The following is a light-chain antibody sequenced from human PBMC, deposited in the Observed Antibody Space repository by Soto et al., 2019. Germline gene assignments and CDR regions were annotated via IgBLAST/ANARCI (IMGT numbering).Light chain of an antibody. Sequence: QSALTQPPSVSAAPGQKVTISCSGSSSKIGNSYVSWYQQLPGTAPKLLIYEDNRRPSGIPDRFSGSKSGTSATLGITGLQTGDEADYYCGTWDSSLNTGYVFGTGTKVTVL. CDR2: EDN. J-gene: IGLJ1*01. V-gene: IGLV1-51*02. CDR3: GTWDSSLNTGYV. CDR1: SSKIGNSY.